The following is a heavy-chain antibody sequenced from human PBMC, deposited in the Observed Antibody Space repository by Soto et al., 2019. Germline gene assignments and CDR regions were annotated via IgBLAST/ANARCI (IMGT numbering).Heavy chain of an antibody. CDR1: GDSINSRSYY. D-gene: IGHD5-18*01. J-gene: IGHJ6*02. V-gene: IGHV4-39*07. CDR3: ARCQSGYSYEDGMDV. Sequence: PSETLSLTCTVTGDSINSRSYYWGWIRQPPGKGLEWIGSIYTSGSTNYNPSLKSRVTMSVDTSKNQFSLKLSSVTAADTAVYYCARCQSGYSYEDGMDVWGQGTTVTVSS. CDR2: IYTSGST.